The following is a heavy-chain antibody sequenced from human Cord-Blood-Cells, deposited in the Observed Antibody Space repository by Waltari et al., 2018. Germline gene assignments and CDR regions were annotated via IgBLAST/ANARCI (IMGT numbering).Heavy chain of an antibody. D-gene: IGHD1-26*01. CDR2: IIPIFGTA. CDR1: GGTFSSYA. Sequence: QVQLVQSGAEVKKPGSSVKVSCKASGGTFSSYAISWVRQAPGQGLEWMGGIIPIFGTANYAQKFQGRVTITADESTGTAYMELSSLRSEDTAVYYCARWGGPIVGVIGDAFDIWGQGTMVTVSS. J-gene: IGHJ3*02. V-gene: IGHV1-69*01. CDR3: ARWGGPIVGVIGDAFDI.